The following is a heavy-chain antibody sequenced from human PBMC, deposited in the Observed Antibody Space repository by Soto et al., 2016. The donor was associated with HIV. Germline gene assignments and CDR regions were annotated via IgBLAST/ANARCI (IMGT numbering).Heavy chain of an antibody. CDR1: GFTFSTYA. V-gene: IGHV3-23*01. CDR2: INAGGGRP. CDR3: AKDSGSGSYVSLSFPRLSFQY. J-gene: IGHJ1*01. D-gene: IGHD3-16*01. Sequence: EVQLLESGGVLVQPGGSLRLSCEGSGFTFSTYAMNWVRQAPGKGLEWVSSINAGGGRPYYADSVKGRFTISRDNSKNTVFLQMNSLRAEDTATYYCAKDSGSGSYVSLSFPRLSFQYWGQGALVSVSS.